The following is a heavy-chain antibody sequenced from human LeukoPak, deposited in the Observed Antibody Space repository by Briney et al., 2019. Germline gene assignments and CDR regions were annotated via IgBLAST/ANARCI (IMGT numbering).Heavy chain of an antibody. CDR3: TRDLMDYDVSTGLHHYYMDV. D-gene: IGHD3-9*01. Sequence: GGSLRLSCAGSGFTFSSQSMNWVRQVPGKGLEWISYISSGSSTINYADSVKGRFTISRDNAKNTLYLQMNTLRVEDTAVYYCTRDLMDYDVSTGLHHYYMDVWGQGTTVTVSS. CDR2: ISSGSSTI. CDR1: GFTFSSQS. V-gene: IGHV3-48*04. J-gene: IGHJ6*02.